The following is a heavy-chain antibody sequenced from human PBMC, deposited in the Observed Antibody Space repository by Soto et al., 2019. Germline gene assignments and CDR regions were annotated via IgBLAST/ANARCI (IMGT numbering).Heavy chain of an antibody. J-gene: IGHJ3*02. V-gene: IGHV4-4*02. CDR2: IFHSGRT. D-gene: IGHD1-26*01. CDR1: GGSISNANW. Sequence: SETLSLTCAVSGGSISNANWWSWVRQPPGMGLERIGEIFHSGRTNYNPSLESRVTISVDTSKNQFSLKLNSVTDADTAVYFCVSVGGVGGSSPIWGQGTMVS. CDR3: VSVGGVGGSSPI.